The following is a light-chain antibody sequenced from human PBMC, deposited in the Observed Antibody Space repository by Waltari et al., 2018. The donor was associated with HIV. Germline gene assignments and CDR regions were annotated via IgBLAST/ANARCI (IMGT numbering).Light chain of an antibody. CDR1: SSATGPYKY. CDR3: NSNTGTRKM. J-gene: IGLJ3*02. CDR2: ENM. V-gene: IGLV2-8*01. Sequence: QSALTQPPSASGSPGQSVTISCTGVSSATGPYKYVSWYQQHPGKVPKLIIYENMKRPSGVPERFSGSKSGDTAALTVSGLQAEDEADYYCNSNTGTRKMFGGGTKLTVL.